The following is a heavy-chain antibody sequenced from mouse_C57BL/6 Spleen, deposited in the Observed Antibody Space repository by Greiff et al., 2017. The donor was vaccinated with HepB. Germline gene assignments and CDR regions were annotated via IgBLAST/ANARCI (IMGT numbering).Heavy chain of an antibody. J-gene: IGHJ4*01. D-gene: IGHD1-1*01. CDR3: ARSYYGSSHYAMDY. Sequence: QVQLQQPGAELVRPGSSVKLSCKASGYTFTSYWMDWVKQRPGQGLEWIGNIYPSDSETHYNQKFKDKATLTVDKSSSTAYMQLSSLTSEDSAVYYCARSYYGSSHYAMDYWGQGTSVTVSS. CDR2: IYPSDSET. CDR1: GYTFTSYW. V-gene: IGHV1-61*01.